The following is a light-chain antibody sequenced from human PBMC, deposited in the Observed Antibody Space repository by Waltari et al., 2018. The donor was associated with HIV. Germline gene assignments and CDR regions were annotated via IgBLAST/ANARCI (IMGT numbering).Light chain of an antibody. J-gene: IGLJ3*02. CDR1: SSNIGADYH. CDR3: HSYDSSLDGWV. Sequence: QPVLTQPPSVSGAPGQRVTISCTGSSSNIGADYHVNWYQQLPGTAPKLLIYGYNHRPSGAPDRFAGSKSGTSASLAITGLQAEDEADYYCHSYDSSLDGWVFGGGTKLTVL. CDR2: GYN. V-gene: IGLV1-40*01.